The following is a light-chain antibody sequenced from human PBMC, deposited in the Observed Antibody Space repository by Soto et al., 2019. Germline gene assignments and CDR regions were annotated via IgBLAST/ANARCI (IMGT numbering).Light chain of an antibody. CDR2: DAS. Sequence: DIQMTQSPSTLSASVGDRVTITCRASQSINYWLAWYQQRPGKAPKLLIYDASTLHSGAPSRFSGSGSGTDFTLTITDLQPDDFATDYCQHYSGYSPWTFGLGTRVEI. CDR3: QHYSGYSPWT. J-gene: IGKJ1*01. V-gene: IGKV1-5*01. CDR1: QSINYW.